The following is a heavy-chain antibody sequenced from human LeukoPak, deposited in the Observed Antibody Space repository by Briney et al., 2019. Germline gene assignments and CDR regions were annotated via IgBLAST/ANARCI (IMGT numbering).Heavy chain of an antibody. J-gene: IGHJ6*02. CDR3: AKDVYHSVTMVRGLNYGMDV. CDR2: VTGGGDTT. CDR1: GFTFSNYD. Sequence: GGSLRLSCAASGFTFSNYDMSWVRQAPGKGLEWVSAVTGGGDTTYYADSVKGRFTISRDNSNNTVYLQMNGLRGEDTAVYYCAKDVYHSVTMVRGLNYGMDVWGQGATVTVS. V-gene: IGHV3-23*01. D-gene: IGHD3-10*01.